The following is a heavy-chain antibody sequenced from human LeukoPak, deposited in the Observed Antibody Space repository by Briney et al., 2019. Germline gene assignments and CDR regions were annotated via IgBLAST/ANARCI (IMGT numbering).Heavy chain of an antibody. CDR2: IRGSDGST. CDR1: GLTFSSYG. Sequence: GGSLRLSCAASGLTFSSYGMSWVRQAPGKGLDWVSAIRGSDGSTYYADSVEGRFTISRDNSKNTLYLQMNSLRAEDTAVYYCAKDSGGDGGGSSWNSNFDYWGQGTLVTVSS. CDR3: AKDSGGDGGGSSWNSNFDY. J-gene: IGHJ4*02. D-gene: IGHD2-15*01. V-gene: IGHV3-23*01.